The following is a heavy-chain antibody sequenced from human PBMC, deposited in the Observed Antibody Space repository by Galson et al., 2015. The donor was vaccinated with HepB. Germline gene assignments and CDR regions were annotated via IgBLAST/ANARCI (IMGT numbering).Heavy chain of an antibody. V-gene: IGHV4-30-4*01. D-gene: IGHD3-10*01. CDR1: GGSISSGDYY. Sequence: TLSLTCTVSGGSISSGDYYWSWIRQPPGKGLEWIGYIYYSGSTYYNPSLKSRVTISVDTSKNQFSLKLSSVTAADTAVYYCARGPDYYGSGTAKYYFDYWGQGTLVTVSS. CDR3: ARGPDYYGSGTAKYYFDY. J-gene: IGHJ4*02. CDR2: IYYSGST.